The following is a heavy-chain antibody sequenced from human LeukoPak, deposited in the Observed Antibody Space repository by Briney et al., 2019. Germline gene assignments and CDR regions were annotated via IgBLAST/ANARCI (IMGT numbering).Heavy chain of an antibody. CDR2: INPNSGGT. V-gene: IGHV1-2*02. J-gene: IGHJ4*02. CDR1: GYTFTGYY. D-gene: IGHD1-26*01. Sequence: ASVKVSCKASGYTFTGYYMHWVRQAPGQGLEWMGWINPNSGGTNYAQKFQGRVTMTRDTSISTAYMELSRLRSDDTAVYYCARGPTHGGSYYNYWGQGTLVTVSS. CDR3: ARGPTHGGSYYNY.